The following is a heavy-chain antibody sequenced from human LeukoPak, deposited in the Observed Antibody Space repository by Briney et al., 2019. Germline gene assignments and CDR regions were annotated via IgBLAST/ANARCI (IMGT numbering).Heavy chain of an antibody. CDR3: ARGGYKGLDY. Sequence: GSLRLSCAASGFTFSSYAMSWVRQPPGKGLEWIGEINHSGSTNYNPSLKSRVTISVDTSKNQFSLKLSSVTAADTAVYYCARGGYKGLDYWGQGTLVTVSS. CDR2: INHSGST. J-gene: IGHJ4*02. CDR1: GFTFSSYA. D-gene: IGHD5-24*01. V-gene: IGHV4-34*01.